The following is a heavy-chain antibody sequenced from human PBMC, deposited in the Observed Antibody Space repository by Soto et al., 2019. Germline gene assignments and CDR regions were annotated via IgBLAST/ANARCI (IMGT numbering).Heavy chain of an antibody. J-gene: IGHJ6*02. V-gene: IGHV1-18*01. CDR2: ISGYNGHT. CDR3: AREGEMPYYYYGLDV. Sequence: GASVKVSCKASGYTFTTYGITWVRQAPGQGPEWMGWISGYNGHTKHAQKFQGRVTMTTDTSTSTVYMDLRSLTSDDTAVYYCAREGEMPYYYYGLDVWGQGTTVTVSS. CDR1: GYTFTTYG. D-gene: IGHD3-16*01.